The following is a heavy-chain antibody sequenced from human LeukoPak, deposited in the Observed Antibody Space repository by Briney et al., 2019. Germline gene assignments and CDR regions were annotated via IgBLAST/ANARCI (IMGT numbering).Heavy chain of an antibody. CDR3: ARDSTSGGLDY. CDR1: GLTVSSNY. J-gene: IGHJ4*02. CDR2: IYSGGST. V-gene: IGHV3-53*01. D-gene: IGHD1-26*01. Sequence: PGGSLRLSCAASGLTVSSNYMSWVRQAPGKGLEWVSVIYSGGSTYYADSVKGRFTISRDNSKNTLYLQINSLRAEDTAVYYCARDSTSGGLDYWGQGTLVTVSS.